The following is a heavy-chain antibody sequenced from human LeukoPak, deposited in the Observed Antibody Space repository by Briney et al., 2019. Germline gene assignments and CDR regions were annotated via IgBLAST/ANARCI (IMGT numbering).Heavy chain of an antibody. CDR2: ISYDGSNK. CDR3: AKHPGTLDYFDY. CDR1: GFTFCSYG. D-gene: IGHD6-13*01. V-gene: IGHV3-30*18. Sequence: GRSLRLSCAASGFTFCSYGMHWVRQAPGKGLEWVAVISYDGSNKYYADSVKGRFTISRDNSKNTLYLQMNSLRAEDTAVYYCAKHPGTLDYFDYWGQGTLVTVSS. J-gene: IGHJ4*02.